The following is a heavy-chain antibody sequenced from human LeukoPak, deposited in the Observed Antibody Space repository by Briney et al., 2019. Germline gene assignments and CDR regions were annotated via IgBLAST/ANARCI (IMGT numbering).Heavy chain of an antibody. V-gene: IGHV1-2*02. Sequence: ASVKVSCKASGYTFTSYYMHWVRQAPGQGLEWMGWINPNSGGTNYAQKLQGRVTMTRDTSISTAYMELSRLRSDDTAVYYCARDGLICSGGSCFFYYYYMDVWGKGTTVTISS. D-gene: IGHD2-15*01. CDR1: GYTFTSYY. CDR3: ARDGLICSGGSCFFYYYYMDV. J-gene: IGHJ6*03. CDR2: INPNSGGT.